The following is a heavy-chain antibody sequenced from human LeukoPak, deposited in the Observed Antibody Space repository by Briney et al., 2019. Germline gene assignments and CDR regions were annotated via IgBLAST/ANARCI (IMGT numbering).Heavy chain of an antibody. CDR1: GFTFSSYW. CDR3: TRDRYGDYSDY. V-gene: IGHV3-74*01. J-gene: IGHJ4*02. D-gene: IGHD4-17*01. Sequence: GGSLRLSCAASGFTFSSYWMHWVRQAPGKGLVWVSRIKSDGNTNYADSVKGRFTISRDNAKNTVSLQMNSLRAEDTGVYYCTRDRYGDYSDYWGQGILVTVSS. CDR2: IKSDGNT.